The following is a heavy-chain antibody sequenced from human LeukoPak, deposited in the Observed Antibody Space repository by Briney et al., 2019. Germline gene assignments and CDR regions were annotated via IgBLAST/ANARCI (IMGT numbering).Heavy chain of an antibody. CDR2: ISWNSGSI. Sequence: GGSPRLSCAASGFTFDDYAMHWVRQAPGKGLEWVSGISWNSGSIGYADSVKGRFTISRDNAKNSLYLQMNSLRAEDTALYYCAKDMYYYDSSGYYAYWGQGTLVTVSS. D-gene: IGHD3-22*01. V-gene: IGHV3-9*01. CDR1: GFTFDDYA. J-gene: IGHJ4*02. CDR3: AKDMYYYDSSGYYAY.